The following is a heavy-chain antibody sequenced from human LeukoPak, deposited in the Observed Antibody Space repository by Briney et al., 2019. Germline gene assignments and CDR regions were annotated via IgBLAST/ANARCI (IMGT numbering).Heavy chain of an antibody. V-gene: IGHV5-51*01. D-gene: IGHD6-25*01. CDR2: IYPSDSDT. Sequence: GESLKISCKGSGYSFSGYWIGWVRQMPGKGLEWMGIIYPSDSDTRYSPSFQGQVTISADKSISTAYLQWSSLKASDTAMYYCARLEQRWSFDIWGQGTMVTVSS. J-gene: IGHJ3*02. CDR3: ARLEQRWSFDI. CDR1: GYSFSGYW.